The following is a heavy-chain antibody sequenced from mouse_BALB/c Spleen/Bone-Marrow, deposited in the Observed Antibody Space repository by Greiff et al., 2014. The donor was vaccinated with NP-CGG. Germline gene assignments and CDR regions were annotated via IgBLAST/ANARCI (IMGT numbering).Heavy chain of an antibody. J-gene: IGHJ4*01. V-gene: IGHV14-3*02. CDR1: GFNIKDIY. Sequence: VQLQQSGAELVKPGASVKLSCTASGFNIKDIYIHWVKQRPEQGLEWIGRFDPAIGDTKYDPNFQGKATITADTSSNTAYLQLSSLTSEDTAVYYYATTAVYAMDYRGQGTSVTVSS. CDR3: ATTAVYAMDY. D-gene: IGHD1-2*01. CDR2: FDPAIGDT.